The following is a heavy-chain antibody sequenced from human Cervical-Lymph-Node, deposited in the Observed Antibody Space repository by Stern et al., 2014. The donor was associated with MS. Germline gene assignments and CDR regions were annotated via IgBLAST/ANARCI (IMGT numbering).Heavy chain of an antibody. J-gene: IGHJ4*02. Sequence: VQLVESGGGLVKPGGSLRLSCAASGFSFSGYYMSWIRQAPGKGLEWVSYISSSARSIEEADSVKGRFTISRDNAKNSLYLQMNGLRVEDTAVYYCARVQRDSSGLPFDYWGQGILVTVSS. V-gene: IGHV3-11*04. D-gene: IGHD6-19*01. CDR2: ISSSARSI. CDR1: GFSFSGYY. CDR3: ARVQRDSSGLPFDY.